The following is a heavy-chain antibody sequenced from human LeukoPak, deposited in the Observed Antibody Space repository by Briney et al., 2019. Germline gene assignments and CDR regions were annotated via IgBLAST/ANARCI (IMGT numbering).Heavy chain of an antibody. CDR3: ARGSLAAAATPFDY. CDR2: ISSSGSTI. CDR1: GFTFSDYY. Sequence: GGSLRLSCAASGFTFSDYYMSWIRQALGKGLEWVSYISSSGSTIYYADSVKGRFTISRDNAKNSLYLQMNSLRAEDSAVYYCARGSLAAAATPFDYWGQGTLVTVSS. D-gene: IGHD6-13*01. V-gene: IGHV3-11*04. J-gene: IGHJ4*02.